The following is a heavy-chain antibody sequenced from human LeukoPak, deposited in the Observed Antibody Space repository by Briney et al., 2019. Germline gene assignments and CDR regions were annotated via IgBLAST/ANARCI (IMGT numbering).Heavy chain of an antibody. Sequence: GGSLRLSCAASGFTFSSYWMSWVRQAPGKGLEWVANIKQDGSEKYYVDSVKGRFTISRDNAKNSVYLQMNSLRAEDTAVYYCARVIWDGSGSYPTYYYYYYYMDVWGKGTTVTISS. D-gene: IGHD3-10*01. CDR3: ARVIWDGSGSYPTYYYYYYYMDV. J-gene: IGHJ6*03. CDR1: GFTFSSYW. V-gene: IGHV3-7*03. CDR2: IKQDGSEK.